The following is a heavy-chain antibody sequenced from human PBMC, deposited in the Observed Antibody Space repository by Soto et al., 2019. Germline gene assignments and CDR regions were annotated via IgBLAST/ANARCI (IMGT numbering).Heavy chain of an antibody. CDR2: IYWDDDK. V-gene: IGHV2-5*02. D-gene: IGHD3-10*01. CDR1: GFSLSTSGVG. J-gene: IGHJ5*02. CDR3: AHNYYGSGNNWFDP. Sequence: QITLKESGPTLVKPTQTLTLTCTFSGFSLSTSGVGVGWIRQPPGNALEWLSLIYWDDDKRYSPSLKSRLTITKDTSKNQVVLTMTNMDPVDTATSYCAHNYYGSGNNWFDPWGQGTLVTVSS.